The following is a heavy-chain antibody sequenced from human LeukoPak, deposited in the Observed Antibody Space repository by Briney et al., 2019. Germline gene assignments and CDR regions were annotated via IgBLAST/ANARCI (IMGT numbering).Heavy chain of an antibody. CDR1: GYTFTSYY. J-gene: IGHJ4*02. CDR2: IYPSGGST. CDR3: ARRSITVADPFDY. V-gene: IGHV1-46*01. Sequence: GASVKVSCKASGYTFTSYYIHWVRQAPGQGLEWMGIIYPSGGSTSYAQKFRGRVTMTRDTSTSTVYMELSSLRSEDTAVYYCARRSITVADPFDYWGQGTLVTVSS. D-gene: IGHD6-19*01.